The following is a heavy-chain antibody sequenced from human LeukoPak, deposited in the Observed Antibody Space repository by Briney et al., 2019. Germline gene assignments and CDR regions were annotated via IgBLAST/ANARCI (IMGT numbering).Heavy chain of an antibody. CDR1: GFTFSSYS. D-gene: IGHD6-19*01. CDR2: IYNSGSNI. V-gene: IGHV3-23*05. J-gene: IGHJ4*02. Sequence: GGSLRLSCAASGFTFSSYSMSWVRQPPGKGLEWVSGIYNSGSNIFYADSVKGRFTIFRDNSKNMLYLQMNSLRAEDAAVYFCVKDIVPYSGWALDYWRRGPLAMVSS. CDR3: VKDIVPYSGWALDY.